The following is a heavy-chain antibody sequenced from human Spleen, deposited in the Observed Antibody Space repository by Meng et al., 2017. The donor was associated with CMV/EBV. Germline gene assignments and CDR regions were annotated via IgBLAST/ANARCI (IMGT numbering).Heavy chain of an antibody. CDR2: IYPGDSDT. V-gene: IGHV5-51*01. J-gene: IGHJ1*01. CDR1: CTGDW. D-gene: IGHD3-22*01. Sequence: CTGDWSGWVRQMPGKGLEWMGIIYPGDSDTRYSSSFQGQVTISIDNSISTAYLQWSSLKASDTAMYYCAKVDYYDSRGYYGLYFHHWGQGTLVTVSS. CDR3: AKVDYYDSRGYYGLYFHH.